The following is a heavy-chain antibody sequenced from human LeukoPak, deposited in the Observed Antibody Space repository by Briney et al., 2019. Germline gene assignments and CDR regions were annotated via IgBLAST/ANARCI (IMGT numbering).Heavy chain of an antibody. J-gene: IGHJ4*02. Sequence: GGSLRLSCAASGFTFSSYGMHWVRQAPGKGLEWVAVISYDGSNKYYADSVKGRFTISRDNSKNTLYLQMNSLRAEDTAVYYCAKDRRITMVRGARDPQGIDYWGQGTLVTVSS. CDR2: ISYDGSNK. CDR3: AKDRRITMVRGARDPQGIDY. CDR1: GFTFSSYG. V-gene: IGHV3-30*18. D-gene: IGHD3-10*01.